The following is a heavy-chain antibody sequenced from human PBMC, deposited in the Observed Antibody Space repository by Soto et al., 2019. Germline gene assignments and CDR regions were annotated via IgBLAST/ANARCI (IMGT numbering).Heavy chain of an antibody. CDR3: AKVSSSWYAGFFDL. CDR2: LSDSGDSI. D-gene: IGHD6-13*01. J-gene: IGHJ4*02. Sequence: GGSLRLSCAASGFTFSSHAMTSVRQAPGKGLEWVSGLSDSGDSIYYADSVKGRFTIYRDNSMNTLYLQMNTLRVEDTAVYYCAKVSSSWYAGFFDLWGQGTLVTVSS. CDR1: GFTFSSHA. V-gene: IGHV3-23*01.